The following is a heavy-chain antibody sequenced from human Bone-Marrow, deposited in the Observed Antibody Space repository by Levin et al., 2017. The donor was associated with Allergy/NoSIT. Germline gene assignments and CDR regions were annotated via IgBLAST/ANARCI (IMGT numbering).Heavy chain of an antibody. Sequence: PGGSLRLSCVGSGFTFSRFGMHWVRQAPGKGLEWVAITSYDGSDANKYYAHSVRGRFTISRDNSKSTLFLQMRSLRPEDTAVYFCARAHSSGSFDYWGQGTLVTVSS. V-gene: IGHV3-30*04. CDR2: TSYDGSDANK. D-gene: IGHD5-18*01. CDR1: GFTFSRFG. CDR3: ARAHSSGSFDY. J-gene: IGHJ4*02.